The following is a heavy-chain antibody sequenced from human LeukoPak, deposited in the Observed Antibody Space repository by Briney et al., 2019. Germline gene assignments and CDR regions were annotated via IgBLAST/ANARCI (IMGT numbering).Heavy chain of an antibody. CDR1: GYTFTSYD. Sequence: ASVKVSCKASGYTFTSYDINWVRQAPGQGLEWMGIINPSGGSTSYAQKFQGRVTMTRDMSTSTVYMELSSLRSEDTAVYYCASCTQPENHFDYWGQGTLVTVSS. CDR2: INPSGGST. J-gene: IGHJ4*02. CDR3: ASCTQPENHFDY. V-gene: IGHV1-46*01.